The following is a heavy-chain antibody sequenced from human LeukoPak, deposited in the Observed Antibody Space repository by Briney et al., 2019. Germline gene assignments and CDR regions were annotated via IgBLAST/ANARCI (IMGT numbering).Heavy chain of an antibody. D-gene: IGHD5-12*01. CDR3: TRDRGYSGYALYDL. Sequence: PGGSLTLSCTGSGFTFGGYGMSWVRQAPGKGLEWVGFIRDKSYSGATEYVACVKGRFTISRDDSKRLAYLQMNSLKIEDTAVYFCTRDRGYSGYALYDLWGQGTLVTVSS. V-gene: IGHV3-49*04. CDR1: GFTFGGYG. CDR2: IRDKSYSGAT. J-gene: IGHJ4*02.